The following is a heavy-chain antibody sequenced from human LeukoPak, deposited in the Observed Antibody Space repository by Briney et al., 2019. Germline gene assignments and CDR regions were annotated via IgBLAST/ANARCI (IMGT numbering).Heavy chain of an antibody. CDR3: ARGYCSSTSCYTSYWFDP. V-gene: IGHV4-34*01. Sequence: SETLSLTCAVYGGSFSGYYWSWIRQPPGKGLEWIGEINHSGSTNYNPSLKSRVTISVDTSKNQFSLKLSSVTAADTAVYYCARGYCSSTSCYTSYWFDPWGQGTLVTVSS. D-gene: IGHD2-2*02. J-gene: IGHJ5*02. CDR2: INHSGST. CDR1: GGSFSGYY.